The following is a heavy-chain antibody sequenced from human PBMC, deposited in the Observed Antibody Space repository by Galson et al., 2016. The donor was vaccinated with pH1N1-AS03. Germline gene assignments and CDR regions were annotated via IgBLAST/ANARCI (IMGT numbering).Heavy chain of an antibody. V-gene: IGHV3-48*04. CDR2: ISTSGTTI. J-gene: IGHJ3*02. CDR3: ARGWRENSFDM. D-gene: IGHD2/OR15-2a*01. CDR1: GFSFSDYS. Sequence: SLRLSCAASGFSFSDYSMDRVRQTPGRGLEWLSFISTSGTTIYYADSVKGRFTISRDNAKNSLYLQMNSLRAEDTAVYYCARGWRENSFDMWGQGTMVTVSS.